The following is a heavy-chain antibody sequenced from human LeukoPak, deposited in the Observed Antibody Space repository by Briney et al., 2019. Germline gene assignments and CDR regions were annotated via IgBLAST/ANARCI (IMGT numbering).Heavy chain of an antibody. CDR1: GYTFTGYY. CDR3: AREGGMIVAAASAFDI. Sequence: ASVKVSCKASGYTFTGYYMHWVRQAPGQGLEWMGWINPNSGGTNYAQKFQGRVTMTRDTSISTVYMELSSLRSEDTAVYYCAREGGMIVAAASAFDIWGQGTMVTVSS. D-gene: IGHD6-13*01. V-gene: IGHV1-2*02. J-gene: IGHJ3*02. CDR2: INPNSGGT.